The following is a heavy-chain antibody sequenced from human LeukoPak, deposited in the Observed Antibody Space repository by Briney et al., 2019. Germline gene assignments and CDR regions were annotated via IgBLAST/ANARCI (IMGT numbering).Heavy chain of an antibody. Sequence: PGGSLRLSSPASGFIVSSNYMSWVRQAPGKRLEWVSTIYSGGSTYYADSVKGRFTISRDNSMNTSYLQMNSLKAEDTAVYYCATDFLDSGYCGGDCSQIIWSQGTLVTVCS. J-gene: IGHJ4*02. CDR2: IYSGGST. CDR1: GFIVSSNY. CDR3: ATDFLDSGYCGGDCSQII. V-gene: IGHV3-53*05. D-gene: IGHD2-21*01.